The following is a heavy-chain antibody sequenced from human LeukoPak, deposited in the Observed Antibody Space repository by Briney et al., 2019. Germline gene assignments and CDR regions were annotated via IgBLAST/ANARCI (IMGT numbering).Heavy chain of an antibody. D-gene: IGHD2-21*02. J-gene: IGHJ3*02. Sequence: HPGRSLRLSCAASGFTIDDYAMHWVRQAPGKGLEWVSGISWNSGSIGYADSVKGRFTISRDNAKNSLYLQMNSLRAEDTALYYCATLAYCGGDCYSGAFDIWGQGTMVTVSS. CDR1: GFTIDDYA. CDR2: ISWNSGSI. CDR3: ATLAYCGGDCYSGAFDI. V-gene: IGHV3-9*01.